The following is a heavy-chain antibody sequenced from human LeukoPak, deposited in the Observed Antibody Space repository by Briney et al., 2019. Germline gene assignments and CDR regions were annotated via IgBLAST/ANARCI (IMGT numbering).Heavy chain of an antibody. V-gene: IGHV4-38-2*01. CDR1: GYSISSGYY. CDR2: IYRSGST. D-gene: IGHD6-19*01. CDR3: ARGIAVAGFDY. Sequence: PSETLSLTCAVSGYSISSGYYWGWIRQPAGKGLEWIGSIYRSGSTYYNPSLKSRVTISVDTSKNQFSLKLSSVTAADTAVYYCARGIAVAGFDYWGQGTLVTVSS. J-gene: IGHJ4*02.